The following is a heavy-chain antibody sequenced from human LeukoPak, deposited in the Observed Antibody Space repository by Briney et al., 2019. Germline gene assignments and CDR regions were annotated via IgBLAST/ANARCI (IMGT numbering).Heavy chain of an antibody. CDR2: ISYDGSNK. D-gene: IGHD3-22*01. J-gene: IGHJ4*02. CDR1: GFTFSSYA. V-gene: IGHV3-30*04. CDR3: ARDGEGYDSSGYFGY. Sequence: PGGSLRLSCTASGFTFSSYATHWVRQAPGKGLEWVAVISYDGSNKYYADSVKGRFTISRDNSKNTLYLQMNSLRAEDTAVYYCARDGEGYDSSGYFGYWGQGTLVTVSS.